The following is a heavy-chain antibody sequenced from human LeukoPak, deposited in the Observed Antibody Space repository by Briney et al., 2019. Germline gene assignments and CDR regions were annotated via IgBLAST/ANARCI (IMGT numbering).Heavy chain of an antibody. CDR1: GVSISSYY. CDR2: IYYSGST. Sequence: PSETLSLTCTVSGVSISSYYWSWIRQPSGKGLEWIGYIYYSGSTNYNPSLKSRVTISVDTSKNQFSLKLSSVTAADTAVYYCAGSITMIVVATAPFDPWGQGTLVTVSS. D-gene: IGHD3-22*01. J-gene: IGHJ5*02. V-gene: IGHV4-59*01. CDR3: AGSITMIVVATAPFDP.